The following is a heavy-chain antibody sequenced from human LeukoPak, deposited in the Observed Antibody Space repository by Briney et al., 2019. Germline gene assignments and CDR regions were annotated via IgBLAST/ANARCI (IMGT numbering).Heavy chain of an antibody. J-gene: IGHJ4*02. CDR1: GYTFTGYY. CDR3: ARANGSGSYYPFDY. Sequence: ASVKVSCKASGYTFTGYYMHWVRQAPGQGLEWMGWINPNSGGTNYAQKFQGRVTMTRDTSISTAYMELSRLRSDDTAVYYCARANGSGSYYPFDYWGQRTLVTLSS. D-gene: IGHD3-10*01. CDR2: INPNSGGT. V-gene: IGHV1-2*02.